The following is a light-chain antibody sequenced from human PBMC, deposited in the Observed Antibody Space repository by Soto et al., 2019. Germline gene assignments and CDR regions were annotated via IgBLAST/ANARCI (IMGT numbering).Light chain of an antibody. CDR1: GFNIGSNS. V-gene: IGLV1-44*01. J-gene: IGLJ2*01. CDR3: AAWDACLNGPD. CDR2: TNN. Sequence: QSVLTQPTSASGTPGQRVTSSCSGSGFNIGSNSVHWYQQLPGTAPKLLIYTNNQRPSGVPDRFSGSKSDTSASLAISRLQAEDEADYSCAAWDACLNGPDFGGGTKLTV.